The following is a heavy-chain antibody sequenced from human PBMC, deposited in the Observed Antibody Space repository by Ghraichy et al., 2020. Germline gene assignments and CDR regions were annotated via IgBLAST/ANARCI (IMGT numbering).Heavy chain of an antibody. Sequence: ESLNISCAVYRGSFSGYYWSWIRQAPGKGLEWIGEISRGGTTNYSPSLKSRVTISVDTSKNQFSLRLTSVTAADTAVYYCARGYVGYCSGGSCYRVSHYYYYGMDVWGQGTTVTVSS. D-gene: IGHD2-15*01. J-gene: IGHJ6*02. V-gene: IGHV4-34*01. CDR1: RGSFSGYY. CDR3: ARGYVGYCSGGSCYRVSHYYYYGMDV. CDR2: ISRGGTT.